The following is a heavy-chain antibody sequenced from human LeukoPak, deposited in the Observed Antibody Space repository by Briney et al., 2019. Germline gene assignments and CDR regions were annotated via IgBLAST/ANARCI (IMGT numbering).Heavy chain of an antibody. CDR2: IIPIFGTA. D-gene: IGHD2-8*01. J-gene: IGHJ6*03. CDR1: GGTFSSYA. Sequence: SVKVSCKASGGTFSSYAISWVRQAPGQGLEWMGGIIPIFGTANYAQKFQGRVTITTDESTSTAYMELSSLRSEDTAVYYCARASIRTNGDYYYYYMDVWGKGTTVTVSS. V-gene: IGHV1-69*05. CDR3: ARASIRTNGDYYYYYMDV.